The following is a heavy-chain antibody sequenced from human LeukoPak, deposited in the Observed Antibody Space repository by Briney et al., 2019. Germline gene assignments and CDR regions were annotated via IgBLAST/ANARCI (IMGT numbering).Heavy chain of an antibody. CDR2: VSHVGSS. CDR1: GGSISGGYY. J-gene: IGHJ5*02. D-gene: IGHD1-1*01. Sequence: PSETLSLTCTVSGGSISGGYYWGWIRQPPGKGLELIGTVSHVGSSYYNPSLKSRVTISVDTSKNQFSLKLSSVTAADTAVYYCAREKLAKTTGGFDPWGQGTLVTVSS. V-gene: IGHV4-38-2*02. CDR3: AREKLAKTTGGFDP.